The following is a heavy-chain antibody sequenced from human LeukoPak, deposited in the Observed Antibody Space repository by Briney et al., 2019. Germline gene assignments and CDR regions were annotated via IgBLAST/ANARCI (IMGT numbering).Heavy chain of an antibody. D-gene: IGHD6-6*01. CDR3: ARHPATIAARNDY. J-gene: IGHJ4*02. CDR1: DFSISSGYY. Sequence: SETLSLTCTVSDFSISSGYYWGWIRQPPGKGLEWIGSVYHSGTTYYNPSLKSRVTISIDTSKNQFSLKLNSVTAADTAVYYCARHPATIAARNDYWGQGTLVTVSS. CDR2: VYHSGTT. V-gene: IGHV4-38-2*02.